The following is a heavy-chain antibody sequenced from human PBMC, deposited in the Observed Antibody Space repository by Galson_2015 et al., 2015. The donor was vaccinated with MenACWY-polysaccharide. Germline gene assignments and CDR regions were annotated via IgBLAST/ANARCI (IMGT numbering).Heavy chain of an antibody. J-gene: IGHJ4*02. CDR3: VRGGADCETDYY. CDR1: GFTFSNNW. Sequence: SLRLSCATSGFTFSNNWMTWVRQAPGKGLEWVANINREGTEKKYVDSVKGRFTISRDNAENLLFLHMDSLRAEDTAIYYCVRGGADCETDYYWGQGTLATVSS. D-gene: IGHD2-21*01. CDR2: INREGTEK. V-gene: IGHV3-7*01.